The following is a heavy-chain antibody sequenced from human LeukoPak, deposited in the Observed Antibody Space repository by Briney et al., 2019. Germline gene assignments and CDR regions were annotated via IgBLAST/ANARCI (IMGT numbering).Heavy chain of an antibody. V-gene: IGHV3-53*01. CDR1: GFTVSSNY. CDR2: IYSGGST. J-gene: IGHJ6*02. CDR3: ARDPLELPKFYYYGMDI. Sequence: PGGSLRLSCAAAGFTVSSNYMSWVRQAPGKGLEWVSIIYSGGSTYYADSVKGRFTISRDNSKNTLYLQMNNLRAEDTAVYYCARDPLELPKFYYYGMDIWGQGTTVTVSS. D-gene: IGHD1-26*01.